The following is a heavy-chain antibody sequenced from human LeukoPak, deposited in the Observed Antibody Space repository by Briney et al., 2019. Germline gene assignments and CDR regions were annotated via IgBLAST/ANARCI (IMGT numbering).Heavy chain of an antibody. V-gene: IGHV3-53*01. J-gene: IGHJ4*02. Sequence: TGGSLRLSCAASGFTVSINYMSWVRQAPGKGLEWVSLIYSGGSTYYADSVKGRFTISRDNSKNTLYLQMNSLRAEDTAVYYCARDGEPRGLFDYWGQGTLVTVSS. CDR3: ARDGEPRGLFDY. CDR1: GFTVSINY. D-gene: IGHD3-10*01. CDR2: IYSGGST.